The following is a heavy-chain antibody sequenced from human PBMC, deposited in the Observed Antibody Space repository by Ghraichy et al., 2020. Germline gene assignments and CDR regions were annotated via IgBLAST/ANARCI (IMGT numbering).Heavy chain of an antibody. CDR1: GFTFSSSA. D-gene: IGHD6-19*01. CDR3: ARAVRSTGWFLDS. CDR2: ISGSGHTT. Sequence: GGSLRLSCAASGFTFSSSAMSWVRQAPGKGLEWVSGISGSGHTTWYADSVKGRFSISRDNYKNTLSLQLSSLRAEDTAVYYCARAVRSTGWFLDSWGQGTLVTVSS. J-gene: IGHJ4*02. V-gene: IGHV3-23*01.